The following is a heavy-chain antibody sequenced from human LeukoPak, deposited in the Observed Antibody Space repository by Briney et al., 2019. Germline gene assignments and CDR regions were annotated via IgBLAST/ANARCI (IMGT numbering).Heavy chain of an antibody. CDR3: ARVANYDFWSGYYDAFDI. J-gene: IGHJ3*02. CDR1: GFTFSSYA. Sequence: PGGSLRLSCAASGFTFSSYAMHWVRQAPGKGLEWVAVISYDGSNKYYADSVKGRFTISRDNSKNTLYLQMNSLRAEDTAVYYCARVANYDFWSGYYDAFDIWGQGTMVTVSS. CDR2: ISYDGSNK. V-gene: IGHV3-30-3*01. D-gene: IGHD3-3*01.